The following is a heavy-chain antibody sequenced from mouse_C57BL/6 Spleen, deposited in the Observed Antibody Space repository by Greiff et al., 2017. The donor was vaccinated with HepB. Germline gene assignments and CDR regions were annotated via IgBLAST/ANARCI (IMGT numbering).Heavy chain of an antibody. Sequence: DVMLVESGGGLVKPGGSLKLSCAASGFTFSDYGMHWVRQAPEKGLEWVAYISSGSSTIYYADTVKGRFTISRDNAKNTLFLQMTSLRSEDTAMYYCASFPYYAMDYWGQGTSVTVSS. CDR3: ASFPYYAMDY. J-gene: IGHJ4*01. CDR2: ISSGSSTI. V-gene: IGHV5-17*01. CDR1: GFTFSDYG.